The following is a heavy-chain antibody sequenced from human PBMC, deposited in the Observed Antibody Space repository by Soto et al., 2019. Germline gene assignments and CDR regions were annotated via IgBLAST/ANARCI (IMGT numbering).Heavy chain of an antibody. Sequence: SETLSLTCSVSGAPIRSGGYYWSWLRQSPGKGLEWIGHIYYTGSTFYSPSLKSRLTISLDTSKNQFSLDLRSVTAADTAMYYCARIEMASIKWGRGTLVTVSS. CDR2: IYYTGST. J-gene: IGHJ4*02. CDR3: ARIEMASIK. CDR1: GAPIRSGGYY. V-gene: IGHV4-31*03.